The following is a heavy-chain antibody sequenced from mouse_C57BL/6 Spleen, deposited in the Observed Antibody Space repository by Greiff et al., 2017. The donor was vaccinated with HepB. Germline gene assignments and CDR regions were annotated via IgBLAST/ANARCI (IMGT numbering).Heavy chain of an antibody. J-gene: IGHJ3*01. CDR1: GYTFTSYW. CDR2: IDPSDSET. Sequence: QVQLQQPGAELVRPGSSVKLSCKASGYTFTSYWMHWVKQRPIQGLEWIGNIDPSDSETHYNQKFKDKATLTVDKSSSTAYMQLSSLTSEDSAVYYCARPNYGSEAWFAYWGQGTLVTVSA. D-gene: IGHD1-1*01. V-gene: IGHV1-52*01. CDR3: ARPNYGSEAWFAY.